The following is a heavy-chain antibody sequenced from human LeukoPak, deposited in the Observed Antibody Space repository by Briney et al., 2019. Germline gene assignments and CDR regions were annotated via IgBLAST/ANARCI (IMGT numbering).Heavy chain of an antibody. CDR2: IYYSGST. D-gene: IGHD2-21*02. CDR1: GGSISSYY. J-gene: IGHJ4*02. V-gene: IGHV4-59*01. CDR3: ARGGVVTADLDY. Sequence: SETLSLTCTVSGGSISSYYWSWIRQPPGKGLGWIGYIYYSGSTNYNPSLKSRVTISVDTSKNQFSLKLSSVTAADTAVYYCARGGVVTADLDYWGQGTLVTVSS.